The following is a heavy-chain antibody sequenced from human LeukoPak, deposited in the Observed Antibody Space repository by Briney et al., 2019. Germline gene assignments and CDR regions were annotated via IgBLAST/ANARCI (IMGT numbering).Heavy chain of an antibody. Sequence: SETLSLTCAVSGNSISSGYYWGWIRQPPGKGLEWIGSIYHSGSTYYNPSLKSRVTISVDTSKNQFSLKLSSVTAADTAVYYCARDSGYDGYYYYYMDVWGKGTTVTVSS. CDR1: GNSISSGYY. CDR3: ARDSGYDGYYYYYMDV. CDR2: IYHSGST. J-gene: IGHJ6*03. D-gene: IGHD5-12*01. V-gene: IGHV4-38-2*01.